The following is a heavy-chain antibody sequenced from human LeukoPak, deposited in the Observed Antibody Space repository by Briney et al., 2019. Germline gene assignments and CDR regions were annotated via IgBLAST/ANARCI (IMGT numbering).Heavy chain of an antibody. CDR3: AKNWNYDY. J-gene: IGHJ4*02. D-gene: IGHD1-7*01. Sequence: PGGSLRLSCAASGFTVSSNYMSWVRQAQGKGLECVSIIYSGGSTYYADSVKGRFTISRDNSNNTLYLQMNSLRAEDTAVYYCAKNWNYDYWGQGTLVTVSS. CDR1: GFTVSSNY. CDR2: IYSGGST. V-gene: IGHV3-66*01.